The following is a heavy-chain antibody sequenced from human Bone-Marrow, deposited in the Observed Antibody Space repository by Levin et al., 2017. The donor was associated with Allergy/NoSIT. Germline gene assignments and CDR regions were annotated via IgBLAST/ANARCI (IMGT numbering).Heavy chain of an antibody. J-gene: IGHJ4*02. Sequence: PGGSLRLSCTSSGFTFGDYSMSWFRQAPGKGLEWVGFISNKAYSGTTDYAASVKGRFSISRDDSKTTAYLQMNSLQTEDTAVYYGTGDSDGYSPGADTFDYWGQGTRVTVSS. D-gene: IGHD5-24*01. V-gene: IGHV3-49*03. CDR1: GFTFGDYS. CDR3: TGDSDGYSPGADTFDY. CDR2: ISNKAYSGTT.